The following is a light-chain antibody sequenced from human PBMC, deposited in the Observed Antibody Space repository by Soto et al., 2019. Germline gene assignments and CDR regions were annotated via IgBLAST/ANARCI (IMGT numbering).Light chain of an antibody. V-gene: IGKV3-15*01. CDR1: RKGGGSN. CDR3: HQYKNLPST. CDR2: GAS. J-gene: IGKJ5*01. Sequence: TTPPPVSPPVSPGDSGTLTCRAGRKGGGSNLAWFQQKPGQAPRLLIYGASTRATGIPARFSGSGSGTEFTLTINSLQSEDFAVYYCHQYKNLPSTFGHGTQLDIK.